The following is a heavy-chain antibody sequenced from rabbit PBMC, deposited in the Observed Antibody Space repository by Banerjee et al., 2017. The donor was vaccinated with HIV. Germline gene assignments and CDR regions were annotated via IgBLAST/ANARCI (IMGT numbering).Heavy chain of an antibody. CDR1: GFDFSSGYD. J-gene: IGHJ4*01. CDR2: IDDGGSDNS. V-gene: IGHV1S45*01. Sequence: QEHLEESGGGLVKPGGSLTLTCKASGFDFSSGYDMCWVRQAPGKGLEWIACIDDGGSDNSYYASWAQGRFTISKTSSTTVTLQMTSLTAADTATYFCARDLAGVIGWNFNLWGPGTLVTVS. D-gene: IGHD4-1*01. CDR3: ARDLAGVIGWNFNL.